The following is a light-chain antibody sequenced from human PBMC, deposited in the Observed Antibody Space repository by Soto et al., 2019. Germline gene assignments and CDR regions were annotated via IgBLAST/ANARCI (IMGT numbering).Light chain of an antibody. CDR1: QSISDL. CDR2: KAS. Sequence: DIQMTQSPSTLSASVGDRVTITCRASQSISDLLAWYQQKPGKAPKLLIYKASTLESGVPSRFSGSGSGTDFTLTISSLQPDDFATYYCQQYNYYSRTFGQGTKVEIK. CDR3: QQYNYYSRT. V-gene: IGKV1-5*03. J-gene: IGKJ1*01.